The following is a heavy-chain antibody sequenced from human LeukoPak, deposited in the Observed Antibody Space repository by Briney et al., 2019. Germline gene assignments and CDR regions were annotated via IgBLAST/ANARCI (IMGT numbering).Heavy chain of an antibody. J-gene: IGHJ5*02. V-gene: IGHV3-23*01. CDR2: ISGSGGST. CDR1: GFTFSSYA. Sequence: PGGSLRLSCAASGFTFSSYAMSWVRQAPGKGLEWVSAISGSGGSTYYADSVKGRFTISRDNSKNTLYLQMNSLRAEDTAVYYCAKGPRRTPRVGWFDPWGQGTLVTVSS. CDR3: AKGPRRTPRVGWFDP. D-gene: IGHD1-14*01.